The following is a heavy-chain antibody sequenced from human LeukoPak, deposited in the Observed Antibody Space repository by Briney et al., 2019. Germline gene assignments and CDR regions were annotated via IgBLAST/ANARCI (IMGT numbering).Heavy chain of an antibody. J-gene: IGHJ4*02. CDR1: GFTFSSYG. Sequence: GGSLRLSCAASGFTFSSYGMHWVRQAPGKGLEWVAVISYDGSNKYYADSVKGRFTISRDNSKNTLYLQMYSLRAEDTAVYYCAKDAMVYWGQGTLVTVSS. V-gene: IGHV3-30*18. D-gene: IGHD5-18*01. CDR2: ISYDGSNK. CDR3: AKDAMVY.